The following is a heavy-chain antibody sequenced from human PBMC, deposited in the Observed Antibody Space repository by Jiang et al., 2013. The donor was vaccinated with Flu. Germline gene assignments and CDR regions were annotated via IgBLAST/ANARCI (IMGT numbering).Heavy chain of an antibody. J-gene: IGHJ4*02. D-gene: IGHD4-23*01. CDR1: GYSMTNGYF. CDR3: ARLRYYSGDKYYFDY. Sequence: LLKPSETLSLTCGVSGYSMTNGYFWGWIRQPPGKGLEWIGTIYHSGFTYYSPSLKSRVTISVDTSKNQFSLRLTSVTAADTAVYYCARLRYYSGDKYYFDYWGQGTLVTVSS. CDR2: IYHSGFT. V-gene: IGHV4-38-2*01.